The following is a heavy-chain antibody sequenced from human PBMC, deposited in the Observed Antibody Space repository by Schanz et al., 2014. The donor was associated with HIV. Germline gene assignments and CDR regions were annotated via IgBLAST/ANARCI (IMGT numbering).Heavy chain of an antibody. CDR2: ISAYNGNT. CDR3: ARDRPVIVGATRADGGTDFDY. V-gene: IGHV1-18*01. J-gene: IGHJ4*02. Sequence: QVQLVQSGAEVKKPGSSVKVSCKASGGTFSIYAISWVRQAPGQGLEWMGWISAYNGNTNYAQKLQGRVTMTTDTSTSTAYMELRSLRSDDTAVYYCARDRPVIVGATRADGGTDFDYWGQGTLVTVSS. CDR1: GGTFSIYA. D-gene: IGHD1-26*01.